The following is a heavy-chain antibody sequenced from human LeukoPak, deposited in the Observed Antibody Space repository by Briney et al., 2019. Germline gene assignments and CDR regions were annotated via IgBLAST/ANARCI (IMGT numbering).Heavy chain of an antibody. CDR3: ARRSLKMATIDY. V-gene: IGHV1-8*01. CDR1: GYTFTSYD. J-gene: IGHJ4*02. Sequence: GASVKVSCKASGYTFTSYDINWVRQATGQGLEWMGWMNPNSGNTGYAQKFQGRVTMTRNTSISTAYMELSSLRSEDTAVYYCARRSLKMATIDYWGQGTLVTVSS. D-gene: IGHD5-24*01. CDR2: MNPNSGNT.